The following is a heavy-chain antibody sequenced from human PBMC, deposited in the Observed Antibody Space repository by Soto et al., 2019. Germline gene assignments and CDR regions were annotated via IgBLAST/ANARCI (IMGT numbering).Heavy chain of an antibody. J-gene: IGHJ6*03. CDR2: IKSKTDGGTT. CDR3: TTDPFIGGMDYYYYMDV. Sequence: EVQLVESGGGLVKPGGSLRLSCAASGFTFSNAWMSWVRQAPGKGLEWVGRIKSKTDGGTTDYAAPVKGRFTISRDDSKNTLYLQMNSLKTEDTAVYYCTTDPFIGGMDYYYYMDVWGKGTTVTVSS. D-gene: IGHD1-1*01. CDR1: GFTFSNAW. V-gene: IGHV3-15*01.